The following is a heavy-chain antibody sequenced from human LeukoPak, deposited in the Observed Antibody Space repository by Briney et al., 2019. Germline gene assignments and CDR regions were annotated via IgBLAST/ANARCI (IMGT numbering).Heavy chain of an antibody. J-gene: IGHJ3*01. D-gene: IGHD1-14*01. CDR3: ASTGMRSSAFDV. CDR1: GFTFSNYA. CDR2: ISGSSGKT. V-gene: IGHV3-23*01. Sequence: QSGGSLRLSCAASGFTFSNYAMTWVRQAPGKGLEYVSVISGSSGKTYYADSVKGRFTISRDNSKNTLFLQMTSLRVEDTAIYYCASTGMRSSAFDVWGQGTGVTVSS.